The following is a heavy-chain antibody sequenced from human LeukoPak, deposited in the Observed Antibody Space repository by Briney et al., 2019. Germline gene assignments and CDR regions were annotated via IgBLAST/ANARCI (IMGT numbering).Heavy chain of an antibody. J-gene: IGHJ4*02. CDR2: INHSGST. CDR1: GGSFSASY. V-gene: IGHV4-34*01. D-gene: IGHD2-2*01. CDR3: ASPYCSSTSCYAGFDY. Sequence: SETLSLTCAVYGGSFSASYWTWIRQPPGKGLEWIGEINHSGSTNYNPSLKSRVTISVDTSKNQFSLKLSSVTAADTAVYYCASPYCSSTSCYAGFDYWGQGTLVTVSS.